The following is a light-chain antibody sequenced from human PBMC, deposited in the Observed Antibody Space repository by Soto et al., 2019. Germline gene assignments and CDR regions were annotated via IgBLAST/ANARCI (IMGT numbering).Light chain of an antibody. V-gene: IGLV1-51*01. CDR1: SSNVGSDS. Sequence: QAVVTQPPSVSAAPGQRVTISCSGSSSNVGSDSVSWYQQLPGTAPKLLIYGDDKRPSGIPDRFSASKSATSATLGITGLQTGDEADYYCGAWDRSMNVRLFGTGTKLTVL. CDR3: GAWDRSMNVRL. J-gene: IGLJ1*01. CDR2: GDD.